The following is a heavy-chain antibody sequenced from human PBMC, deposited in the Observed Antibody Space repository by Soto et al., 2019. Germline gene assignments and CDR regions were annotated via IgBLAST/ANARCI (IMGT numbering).Heavy chain of an antibody. V-gene: IGHV1-2*02. J-gene: IGHJ4*02. Sequence: QVQLVQSGAEVREPGASVKVSCQASGYTFTAYYIHWVRQAPGHGLEWMGWIDPRSGDTKYAQKFRGRVTITRDPSVSTADMQLSSLTSDDTDIYYCAQENFRFDYWGRGTLVTVSS. CDR2: IDPRSGDT. CDR1: GYTFTAYY. CDR3: AQENFRFDY.